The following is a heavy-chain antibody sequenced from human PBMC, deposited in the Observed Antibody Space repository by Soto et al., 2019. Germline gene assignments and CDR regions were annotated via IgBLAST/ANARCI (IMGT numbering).Heavy chain of an antibody. CDR2: IYDDVST. CDR1: GGSVSGSY. Sequence: SETLSLTCTASGGSVSGSYWSWSRQPPGKGLEWIGYIYDDVSTNYNPSLKSRVTISVDTSKDHFSLKLSSVTAADTAVYYCARGGSSWYGAWFDPWGQGTLVTVSS. V-gene: IGHV4-59*02. J-gene: IGHJ5*02. D-gene: IGHD6-13*01. CDR3: ARGGSSWYGAWFDP.